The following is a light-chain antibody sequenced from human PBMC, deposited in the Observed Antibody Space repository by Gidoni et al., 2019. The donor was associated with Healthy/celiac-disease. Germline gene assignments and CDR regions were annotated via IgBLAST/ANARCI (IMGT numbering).Light chain of an antibody. J-gene: IGKJ2*01. CDR1: QSISSY. V-gene: IGKV1-39*01. CDR3: QQSYSTPYT. CDR2: AAS. Sequence: DIQMTQSPSSLSASVGDRVTISCRASQSISSYLNWYQQKPGKATKLLIYAASSLQCGVPSRFSGSGSGTDFTLTISSLQPEDFATYYCQQSYSTPYTFGQGTKLEIK.